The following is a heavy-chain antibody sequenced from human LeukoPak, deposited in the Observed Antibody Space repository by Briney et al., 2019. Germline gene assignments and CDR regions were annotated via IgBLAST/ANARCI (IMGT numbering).Heavy chain of an antibody. CDR2: ISYDGSNK. D-gene: IGHD6-19*01. J-gene: IGHJ4*02. V-gene: IGHV3-30*04. Sequence: GGSLRLSCAASGFTFSSYAMHWVRQAPGKGLEWVAVISYDGSNKYYADSVKGRFTISRDNSKNTLYLQMNSLRAEDTAVYCCARARLYSSGWYGDYFDYWGQGTLVTVSS. CDR1: GFTFSSYA. CDR3: ARARLYSSGWYGDYFDY.